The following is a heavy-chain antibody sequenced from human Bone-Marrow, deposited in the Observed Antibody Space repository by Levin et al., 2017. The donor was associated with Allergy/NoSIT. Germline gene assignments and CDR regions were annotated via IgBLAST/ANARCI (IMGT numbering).Heavy chain of an antibody. V-gene: IGHV1-69*02. D-gene: IGHD3-10*01. J-gene: IGHJ1*01. CDR2: IIPDLEIS. CDR1: GDTFSSSS. CDR3: AGDYQTSGTYTS. Sequence: WASVKVSCKASGDTFSSSSFNWVRQAPGQGLEWMGRIIPDLEISNYAQKFQGRVTITADKSTSTVYMQLSSLRSEDTAVYYCAGDYQTSGTYTSWGQGTLVTVSS.